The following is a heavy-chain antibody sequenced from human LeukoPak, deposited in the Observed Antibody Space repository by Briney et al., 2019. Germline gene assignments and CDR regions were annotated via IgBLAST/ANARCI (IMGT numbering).Heavy chain of an antibody. V-gene: IGHV3-30*18. CDR1: GFTFSTYG. Sequence: GGSLRLSCAASGFTFSTYGMHWVRQAPGKGLEGVAVISYDGSNKYYADSVKGRFTISRDNSKNTLYLQMNSLRAEDAAVYYCAKSGTRSSWSPRVKTYLDYWGQGTLVTVSS. J-gene: IGHJ4*02. D-gene: IGHD6-13*01. CDR3: AKSGTRSSWSPRVKTYLDY. CDR2: ISYDGSNK.